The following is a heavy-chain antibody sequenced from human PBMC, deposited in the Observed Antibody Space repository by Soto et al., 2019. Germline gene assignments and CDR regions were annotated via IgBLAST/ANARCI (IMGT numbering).Heavy chain of an antibody. CDR1: RFTFSDYS. Sequence: AGWSLRLSCAASRFTFSDYSMNWVRQAPGKGLEWVSYISGGGETIYYADSVRGRFTISRDNAKNSLFLQMNSLREEDTAVYYCAKESIAARPCDTDYWCQGSLVTVSA. CDR3: AKESIAARPCDTDY. V-gene: IGHV3-48*02. D-gene: IGHD6-6*01. J-gene: IGHJ4*02. CDR2: ISGGGETI.